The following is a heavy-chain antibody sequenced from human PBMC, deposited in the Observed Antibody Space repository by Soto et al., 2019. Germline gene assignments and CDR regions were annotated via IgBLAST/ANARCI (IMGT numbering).Heavy chain of an antibody. D-gene: IGHD3-22*01. CDR2: IIPMFDTP. V-gene: IGHV1-69*06. Sequence: ASVKVSCKASGGAFSTYAIGWVRQAPGQGPEWMGGIIPMFDTPNYTQKFQGRVTISADKSTSTAYMGLTSLRSEDTAMYYCATYYYDDSGYYLHYFDDWGQGTLVTVSS. J-gene: IGHJ4*02. CDR3: ATYYYDDSGYYLHYFDD. CDR1: GGAFSTYA.